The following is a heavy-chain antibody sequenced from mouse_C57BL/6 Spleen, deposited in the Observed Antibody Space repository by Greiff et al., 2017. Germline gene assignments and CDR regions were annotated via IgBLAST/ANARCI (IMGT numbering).Heavy chain of an antibody. D-gene: IGHD2-3*01. CDR2: IYPSDSET. J-gene: IGHJ2*01. CDR3: ARGLYDGALYYFGY. CDR1: GYTFTSYW. Sequence: QVQLQQPGAELVRPGSSVKLSCKASGYTFTSYWMDWVKQRPGQGLEWIGNIYPSDSETHYNQKFKDKATLTVDKSSSTAYMQLSSLTSEDSAVYYCARGLYDGALYYFGYWGQGTTLTVSS. V-gene: IGHV1-61*01.